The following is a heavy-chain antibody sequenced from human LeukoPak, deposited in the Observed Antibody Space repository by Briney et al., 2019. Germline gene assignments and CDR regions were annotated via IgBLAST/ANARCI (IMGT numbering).Heavy chain of an antibody. CDR1: GGSISSSSYY. D-gene: IGHD1-1*01. J-gene: IGHJ4*02. CDR3: AKTTRRIADPFDY. Sequence: SETLSLTCTVSGGSISSSSYYWSWIRQPPGKGLEWIGYIYYSGSTNYNPSLKSRVTISVDTSKNQFSLKLSSVTAADTAVYYCAKTTRRIADPFDYWGQGTLVTVSS. V-gene: IGHV4-61*01. CDR2: IYYSGST.